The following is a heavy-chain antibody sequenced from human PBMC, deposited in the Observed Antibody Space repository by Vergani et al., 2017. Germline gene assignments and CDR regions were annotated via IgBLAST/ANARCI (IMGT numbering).Heavy chain of an antibody. V-gene: IGHV7-4-1*02. D-gene: IGHD1-14*01. CDR1: NYNFTYHA. Sequence: QVQLVQSGSELKKPGASVKISCKASNYNFTYHAIHWVRQAPGQGLEWMGLINTRTGDPKFAQGFSGRFVFSLNTPVTTAHLQISSLKAEDTAIYYCARMSRSGLDFWGQGTLVTVSS. CDR3: ARMSRSGLDF. J-gene: IGHJ4*02. CDR2: INTRTGDP.